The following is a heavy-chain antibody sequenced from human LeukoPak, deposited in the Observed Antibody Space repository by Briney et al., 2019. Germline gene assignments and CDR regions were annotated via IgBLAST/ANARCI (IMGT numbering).Heavy chain of an antibody. J-gene: IGHJ4*02. CDR2: INWNGGST. CDR1: GFTFDDYG. Sequence: GGSLRLSCAASGFTFDDYGMSWVRQAPGKGLEWVSGINWNGGSTGYADSVKGRFTISRDNAKNSLYLQMNSLRAEDTALYHCARVSTGSGWLYYFDYWGQGTLVTVSS. V-gene: IGHV3-20*01. CDR3: ARVSTGSGWLYYFDY. D-gene: IGHD6-19*01.